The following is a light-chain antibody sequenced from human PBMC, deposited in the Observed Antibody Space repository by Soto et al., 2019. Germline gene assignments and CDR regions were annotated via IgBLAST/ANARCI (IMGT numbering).Light chain of an antibody. CDR2: AAS. V-gene: IGKV3-20*01. Sequence: EVVLTQSPGTLSLSVGERATLSCRASQSVASNHLAWYQQKPGQAPSLLIYAASTRAAGIPDRFSGSGSGTDFTLTISRLEPEDFGVFFCHPYSRSPIFTFGPGTTVDMK. J-gene: IGKJ3*01. CDR3: HPYSRSPIFT. CDR1: QSVASNH.